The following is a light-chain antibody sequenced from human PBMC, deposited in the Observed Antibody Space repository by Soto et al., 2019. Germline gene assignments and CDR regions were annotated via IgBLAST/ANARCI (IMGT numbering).Light chain of an antibody. J-gene: IGKJ1*01. Sequence: IQMTPCSSTLPSTAGDRVPITCRASQTISSWLAWYQQKPGKAPKLLIYDASTLESGVPSRFSGSGFGTDFTLTISTLQPEDFGTYYCQQYNSHSWTFGQGTKVDIK. CDR3: QQYNSHSWT. V-gene: IGKV1-5*01. CDR2: DAS. CDR1: QTISSW.